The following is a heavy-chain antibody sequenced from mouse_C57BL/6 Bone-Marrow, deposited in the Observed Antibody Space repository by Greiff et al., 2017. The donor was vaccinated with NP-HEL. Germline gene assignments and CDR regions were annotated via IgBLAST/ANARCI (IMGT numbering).Heavy chain of an antibody. CDR3: TGAAWFAY. D-gene: IGHD6-1*01. V-gene: IGHV14-4*01. CDR2: IDPENGDT. J-gene: IGHJ3*01. CDR1: GFNIKDDY. Sequence: EVQLLQSGAELVRPGASVKLSCTASGFNIKDDYMHWVKQRPEQGLEWIGWIDPENGDTEYASKFQGKATITADTSSNTAYLQLSSLTSEDTAVYYCTGAAWFAYWGQGTLVTVSA.